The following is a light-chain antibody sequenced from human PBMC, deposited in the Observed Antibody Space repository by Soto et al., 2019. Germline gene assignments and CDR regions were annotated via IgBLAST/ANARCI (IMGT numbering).Light chain of an antibody. CDR3: QQYNNWPSIT. CDR2: GAS. Sequence: EIVLTQSPATLSLSPGERATLFCRASQSVSSYFAWYQQKPGQAPRLLIYGASTRATGIPARFSGSGSGTEFTLTISSLQSEDFAVYYCQQYNNWPSITFGQGTRLEIK. CDR1: QSVSSY. V-gene: IGKV3-15*01. J-gene: IGKJ5*01.